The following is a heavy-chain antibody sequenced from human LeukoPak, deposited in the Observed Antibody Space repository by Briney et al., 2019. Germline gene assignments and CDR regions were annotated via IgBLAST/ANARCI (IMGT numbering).Heavy chain of an antibody. CDR2: MSSSGSTI. CDR1: GFTFSSYE. J-gene: IGHJ6*03. D-gene: IGHD3/OR15-3a*01. CDR3: ASGLDSTPNYYYYYYMDV. V-gene: IGHV3-48*03. Sequence: GGSLRLSCAASGFTFSSYEMNWVRQAPGKGLEWVSYMSSSGSTIYYADSVKGRFTISRDNAKNSMYLQMNSLRDEDTAVYYCASGLDSTPNYYYYYYMDVWGKGTTVTVSS.